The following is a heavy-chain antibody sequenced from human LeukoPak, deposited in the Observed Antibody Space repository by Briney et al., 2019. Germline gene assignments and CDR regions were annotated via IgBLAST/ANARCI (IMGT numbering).Heavy chain of an antibody. J-gene: IGHJ4*02. CDR2: IYHSGST. D-gene: IGHD3-10*01. CDR3: ARRILLWFGGNFDY. CDR1: GGSFSGYY. Sequence: SETLSLTCAVYGGSFSGYYWSWIRQPPGKGLEWIGEIYHSGSTNYNPSLKSRVTISVDTSKNQFSLKLSSVTAADSAVYYCARRILLWFGGNFDYWGQGTLVTVSS. V-gene: IGHV4-34*01.